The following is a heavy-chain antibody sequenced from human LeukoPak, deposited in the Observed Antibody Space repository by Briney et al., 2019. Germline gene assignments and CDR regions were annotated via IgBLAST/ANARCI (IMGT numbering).Heavy chain of an antibody. CDR1: GGSFSGYY. Sequence: SETLSLTCAVYGGSFSGYYWSWIRQPPGKGLEWIGEINHSGSTNYNPSLKSRVTMSVDTSKNQFSLKLSSVTAADTAVYYCARKFGYSSGFGRWGQGTLVTVSS. CDR3: ARKFGYSSGFGR. D-gene: IGHD6-19*01. CDR2: INHSGST. V-gene: IGHV4-34*01. J-gene: IGHJ4*02.